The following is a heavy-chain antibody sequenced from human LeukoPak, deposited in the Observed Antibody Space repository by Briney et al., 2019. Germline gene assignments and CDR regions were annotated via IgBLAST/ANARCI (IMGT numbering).Heavy chain of an antibody. CDR3: AREGQEGFDY. V-gene: IGHV4-4*07. J-gene: IGHJ4*02. CDR1: GGSISSYY. Sequence: PSETLSLXCTVSGGSISSYYWSWIRQPAGKELEWIGRIYTSGSTNYNPSLKSRVTMSVDTSKNQFPLKLSSVTAADTAVYYCAREGQEGFDYWGQGTLVTVSS. CDR2: IYTSGST.